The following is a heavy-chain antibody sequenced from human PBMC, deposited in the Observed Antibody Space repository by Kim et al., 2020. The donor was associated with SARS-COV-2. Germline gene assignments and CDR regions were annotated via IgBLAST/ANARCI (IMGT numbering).Heavy chain of an antibody. J-gene: IGHJ4*02. CDR3: ARGPNYSPFDY. D-gene: IGHD4-4*01. CDR2: IIGSGSTI. CDR1: GFTFSSYE. V-gene: IGHV3-48*03. Sequence: GGSLRLSCAASGFTFSSYEMNWVRQAPGKGLEWVSYIIGSGSTIYYADSVRGRFTISRDNDKNSLHLQINSLRAEDKAVYYCARGPNYSPFDYWGQGTL.